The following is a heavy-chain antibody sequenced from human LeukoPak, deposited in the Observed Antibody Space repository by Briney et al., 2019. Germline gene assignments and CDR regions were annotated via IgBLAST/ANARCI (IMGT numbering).Heavy chain of an antibody. Sequence: SETLSLTCTVSGGSISSYYWSWIRQPAGKGLEWIGRIYTSGSTNYNPSLMSRVTMSVDTSKNQFSLKLSSATAADTAVYYCARAQPEYYYYYMDVWGKGTTVTVSS. CDR2: IYTSGST. J-gene: IGHJ6*03. V-gene: IGHV4-4*07. CDR3: ARAQPEYYYYYMDV. CDR1: GGSISSYY.